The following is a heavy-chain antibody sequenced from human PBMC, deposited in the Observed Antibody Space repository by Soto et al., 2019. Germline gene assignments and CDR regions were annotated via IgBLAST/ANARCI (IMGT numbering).Heavy chain of an antibody. V-gene: IGHV1-69*16. J-gene: IGHJ6*02. CDR2: IVPLLGTP. Sequence: QAQLVQSGAELKEPGSSVRVSCKASGGTFAKFIMNWVRQTPGQGLEWMGGIVPLLGTPTYAEKFKGRVTILPTRSTSTECMELTSLRPDDTATYLCARPGTYDSSLSTYSGMNVWGQGSNINVS. CDR1: GGTFAKFI. CDR3: ARPGTYDSSLSTYSGMNV. D-gene: IGHD3-16*01.